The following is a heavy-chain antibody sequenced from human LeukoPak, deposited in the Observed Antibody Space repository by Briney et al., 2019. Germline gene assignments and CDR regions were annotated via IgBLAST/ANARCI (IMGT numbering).Heavy chain of an antibody. CDR3: ATSLGYCSGGSCPPSY. CDR2: ISGGGGST. CDR1: GFTFSSYA. J-gene: IGHJ4*02. Sequence: GGSLRLSCAASGFTFSSYAMSWVRQAPGKGLEWVSAISGGGGSTYYADSVKGRFTISRDNSKNTLYQQMNSLRAEDTAVYYCATSLGYCSGGSCPPSYWGQGSLVTVSS. D-gene: IGHD2-15*01. V-gene: IGHV3-23*01.